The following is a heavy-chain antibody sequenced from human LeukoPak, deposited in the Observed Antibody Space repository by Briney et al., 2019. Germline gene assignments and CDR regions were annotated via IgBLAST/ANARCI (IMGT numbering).Heavy chain of an antibody. V-gene: IGHV3-21*04. Sequence: GGSLRLSCAASGFTFSSYSMNWVRQAPGKGLEWVSSISSSSSYIYYADSVKGRFTISRDNAKKSLYLQMNSLRAEDTAVYYCARRAGAYSHPYDYWGQGTLVTVSS. CDR1: GFTFSSYS. D-gene: IGHD4/OR15-4a*01. J-gene: IGHJ4*02. CDR3: ARRAGAYSHPYDY. CDR2: ISSSSSYI.